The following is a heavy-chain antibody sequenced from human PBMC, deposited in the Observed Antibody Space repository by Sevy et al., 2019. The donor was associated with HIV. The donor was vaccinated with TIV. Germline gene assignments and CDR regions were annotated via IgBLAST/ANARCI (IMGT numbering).Heavy chain of an antibody. Sequence: GGSLRLSCAASGFTLSDSGVHWVRQAPGKGLERVAFIQVDGREKFYTDSVKGRFTISRDSSKNTVYLQMNSLRGEDTAVYYCAKRPTAAWGQGTLVTVSS. CDR3: AKRPTAA. V-gene: IGHV3-30*02. CDR1: GFTLSDSG. CDR2: IQVDGREK. J-gene: IGHJ5*02.